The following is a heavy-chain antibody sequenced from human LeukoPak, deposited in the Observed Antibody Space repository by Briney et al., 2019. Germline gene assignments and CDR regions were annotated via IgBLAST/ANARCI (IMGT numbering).Heavy chain of an antibody. CDR1: GGSISSYY. CDR3: ARQSSSWYEINWFDP. D-gene: IGHD6-13*01. Sequence: PSETLSLTCTVSGGSISSYYWSWIRQPPGKGLEWIGYIYYSGSTNYNPSLKSRVTASVDTSKNQFSLKLSSVTAADTAVYYCARQSSSWYEINWFDPWGQGTLVTVSS. CDR2: IYYSGST. J-gene: IGHJ5*02. V-gene: IGHV4-59*08.